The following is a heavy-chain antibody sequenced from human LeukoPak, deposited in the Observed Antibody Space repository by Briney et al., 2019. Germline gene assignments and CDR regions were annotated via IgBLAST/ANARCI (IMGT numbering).Heavy chain of an antibody. CDR2: INTSGGST. CDR1: GYTFTNYN. J-gene: IGHJ4*02. V-gene: IGHV1-46*01. CDR3: AREDRGYSYGY. Sequence: ASVKVSCKASGYTFTNYNMHWVRQPPGQGHERMGIINTSGGSTSYAQKFQDRLTMTRDTSTNTVYMELSTLRSEDTAVYYCAREDRGYSYGYWGQGTLVAVSS. D-gene: IGHD5-18*01.